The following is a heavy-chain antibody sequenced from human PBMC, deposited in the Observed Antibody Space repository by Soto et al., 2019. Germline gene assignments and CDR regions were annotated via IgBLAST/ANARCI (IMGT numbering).Heavy chain of an antibody. CDR2: IYYSGYT. Sequence: SLTCTVSGGSVSGGRYYWCWIRPSPGKGLEWIGYIYYSGYTKTNPSLRTRVTMSLDTSKNQFSLDLGSVTAADTAVYYCARRLVNVYSGYEICDYAFDIWGQGTMVTVSS. CDR1: GGSVSGGRYY. J-gene: IGHJ3*02. V-gene: IGHV4-61*01. D-gene: IGHD5-12*01. CDR3: ARRLVNVYSGYEICDYAFDI.